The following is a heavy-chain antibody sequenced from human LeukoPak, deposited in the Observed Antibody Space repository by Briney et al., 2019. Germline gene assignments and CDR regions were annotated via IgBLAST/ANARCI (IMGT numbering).Heavy chain of an antibody. CDR3: VKGANVDYNSKDSYYFES. D-gene: IGHD4-17*01. J-gene: IGHJ4*02. V-gene: IGHV3-33*06. CDR2: IWNDGSQK. Sequence: GGSLRLSCAASRLTFCSYGMLWVRQAPGKGLEWVAVIWNDGSQKHYIDSVKGRFTISRENSMNTLSLQMNGLRVEDTGVYYCVKGANVDYNSKDSYYFESWGQGTLVTVSS. CDR1: RLTFCSYG.